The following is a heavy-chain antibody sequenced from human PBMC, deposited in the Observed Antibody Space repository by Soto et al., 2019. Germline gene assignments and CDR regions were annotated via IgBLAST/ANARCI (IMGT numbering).Heavy chain of an antibody. CDR1: GFTFSSYA. J-gene: IGHJ4*02. CDR3: ARWSYLDY. D-gene: IGHD3-3*01. Sequence: EVLLLESGGGLVQPGGSLRLSCSASGFTFSSYAMNWVRQVPGKGLEWVSAISGSGRSTYYADSVKGRFTISRDNSRNTLYLQMNSLRAEDTAMYYCARWSYLDYWGQGTRVTVSS. V-gene: IGHV3-23*01. CDR2: ISGSGRST.